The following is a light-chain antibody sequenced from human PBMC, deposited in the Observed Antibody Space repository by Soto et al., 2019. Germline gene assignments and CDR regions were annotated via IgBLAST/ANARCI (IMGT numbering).Light chain of an antibody. CDR1: QGISSY. CDR3: QQFNSYPPPLFT. V-gene: IGKV1-9*01. CDR2: AAS. Sequence: DIQLTQSPSFLSASVGDRVTITCRASQGISSYLAWYQQKPGKAPKLLIYAASTLQSGVPSRFSGSGSGTEFTLTISSLQPEDFATFYCQQFNSYPPPLFTFGPGTKVDIK. J-gene: IGKJ3*01.